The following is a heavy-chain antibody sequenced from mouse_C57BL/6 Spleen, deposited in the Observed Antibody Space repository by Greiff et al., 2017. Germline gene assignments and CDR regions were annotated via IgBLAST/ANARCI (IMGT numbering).Heavy chain of an antibody. V-gene: IGHV14-2*01. Sequence: EVQLVESGAELVKPGASVKLSCTASGFNIKDYYMHWVKQRTEQGLEWIGRIDPEDGETKYAPKFQGKATITADTSSNTAYLQLSSLTSEDTAVYYCARVGTGTSPFYAMDYWGQGTSVTVSS. CDR3: ARVGTGTSPFYAMDY. D-gene: IGHD4-1*01. CDR1: GFNIKDYY. CDR2: IDPEDGET. J-gene: IGHJ4*01.